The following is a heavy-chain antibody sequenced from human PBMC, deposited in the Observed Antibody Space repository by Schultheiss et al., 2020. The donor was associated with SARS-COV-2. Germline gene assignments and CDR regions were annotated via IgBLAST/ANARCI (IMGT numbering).Heavy chain of an antibody. J-gene: IGHJ3*02. D-gene: IGHD3-22*01. CDR3: ARVNLPVYYYDSSGYYYPVGAFDI. CDR2: IYYSGST. V-gene: IGHV4-59*01. CDR1: GGSISSYY. Sequence: SETLSLTCTVSGGSISSYYWSWIRQPPGKGLEWIGYIYYSGSTNYNPSLKSRVTISVDTSKNQFSLKLSSVTAADTAVYYCARVNLPVYYYDSSGYYYPVGAFDIWGQGTMVTVSS.